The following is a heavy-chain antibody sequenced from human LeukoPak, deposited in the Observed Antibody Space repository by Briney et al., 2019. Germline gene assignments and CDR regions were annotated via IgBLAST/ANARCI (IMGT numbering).Heavy chain of an antibody. Sequence: PGGSLRLSCAASGFTFSNAWMSWVRQAPGKGLEWVGRIKSKADGGTTDYAAPVKGRFTISRDDSGNTLYLQMNSLKTEDTAVYYCATNSDYEGLFAYWGQGSLVTVSS. CDR2: IKSKADGGTT. CDR1: GFTFSNAW. V-gene: IGHV3-15*01. CDR3: ATNSDYEGLFAY. D-gene: IGHD5-12*01. J-gene: IGHJ4*02.